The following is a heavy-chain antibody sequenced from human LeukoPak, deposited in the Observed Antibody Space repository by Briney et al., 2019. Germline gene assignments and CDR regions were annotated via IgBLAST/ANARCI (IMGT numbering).Heavy chain of an antibody. J-gene: IGHJ6*02. D-gene: IGHD2-8*01. V-gene: IGHV1-46*01. CDR3: AREDVVLVDAVRYYYYGMDV. CDR2: INPSGGST. Sequence: ASVTVSFKASGYNFTSYYMHWVRQAPGQGLEWMGIINPSGGSTSYAQKFQDRVTMTRDTSTSTVYMELSSLKSEDTAVYYCAREDVVLVDAVRYYYYGMDVWGQGTTVTVSS. CDR1: GYNFTSYY.